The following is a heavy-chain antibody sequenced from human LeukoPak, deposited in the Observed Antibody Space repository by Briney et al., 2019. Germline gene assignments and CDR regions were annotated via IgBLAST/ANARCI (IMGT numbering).Heavy chain of an antibody. V-gene: IGHV4-39*07. Sequence: PSETLSLTCTVSSGSISNSIYYWGWIRQPPGKGLEWIGSIYYGGSTYYNPPLKSRVTISVDTSKIQFSLKLSSVTAADTAVYYCARNSYGHLNWFDPWGQGTLVTVSS. J-gene: IGHJ5*02. D-gene: IGHD3-16*01. CDR2: IYYGGST. CDR1: SGSISNSIYY. CDR3: ARNSYGHLNWFDP.